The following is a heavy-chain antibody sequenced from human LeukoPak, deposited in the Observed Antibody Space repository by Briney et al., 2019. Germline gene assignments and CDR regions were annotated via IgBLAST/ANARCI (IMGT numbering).Heavy chain of an antibody. CDR3: ARGRGAYYYDSSGLQYYFDY. V-gene: IGHV4-59*12. Sequence: SETLSLTCTVSGGSISSYYWSWIRQPPGKGLEWIGYIYYSGSTNYNPSLKSRVTISVDTSKNQFSLKLSSVTAADTAVYYCARGRGAYYYDSSGLQYYFDYWGQGTLVTVSS. CDR2: IYYSGST. CDR1: GGSISSYY. J-gene: IGHJ4*02. D-gene: IGHD3-22*01.